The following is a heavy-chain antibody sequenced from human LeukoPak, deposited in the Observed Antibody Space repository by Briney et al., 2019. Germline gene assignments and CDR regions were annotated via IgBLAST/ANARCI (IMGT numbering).Heavy chain of an antibody. J-gene: IGHJ4*02. Sequence: PGRSLRLSCTASESTFGDYALSWFRQAPGKGLEWLGFIRSKAYGGTTQYAASVKGRFTISRDDSRSIAYLQMNSLKSEDTAVYYCTRLIGLQLAPDPYFDYWGQGTLVTVSS. CDR1: ESTFGDYA. V-gene: IGHV3-49*03. CDR3: TRLIGLQLAPDPYFDY. D-gene: IGHD6-13*01. CDR2: IRSKAYGGTT.